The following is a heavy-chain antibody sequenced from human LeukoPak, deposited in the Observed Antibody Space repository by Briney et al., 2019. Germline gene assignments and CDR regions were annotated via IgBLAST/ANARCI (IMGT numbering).Heavy chain of an antibody. CDR3: TSSIAAARNYYYGMDV. Sequence: PGGSLKLSCAASGFTFSGSAMHWVRQASGKGLEWVGRIRSKANSYATAYAASVKGRFAISRDDSKNTAYLQMNSLKTEDTAVYYCTSSIAAARNYYYGMDVWGQGTTVTVSS. J-gene: IGHJ6*02. CDR1: GFTFSGSA. V-gene: IGHV3-73*01. CDR2: IRSKANSYAT. D-gene: IGHD6-13*01.